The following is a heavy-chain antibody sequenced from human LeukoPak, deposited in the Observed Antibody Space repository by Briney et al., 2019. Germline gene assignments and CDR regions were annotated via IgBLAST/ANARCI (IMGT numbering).Heavy chain of an antibody. V-gene: IGHV3-30-3*01. CDR3: VRESCSGGSCTYDPFDI. D-gene: IGHD2-15*01. CDR2: MSVNGVNK. J-gene: IGHJ3*02. Sequence: GTSLRPSCVASGFSFSSYSIHWVRRVPGKGLEWVAVMSVNGVNKYYADSVRGRFTVSRDISKNTQFLQMNSLRFEDTAVYFCVRESCSGGSCTYDPFDIWGHGTMVTVST. CDR1: GFSFSSYS.